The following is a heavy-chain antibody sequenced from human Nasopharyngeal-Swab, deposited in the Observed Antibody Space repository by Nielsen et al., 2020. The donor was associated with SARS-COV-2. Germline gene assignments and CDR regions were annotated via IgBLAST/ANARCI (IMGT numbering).Heavy chain of an antibody. D-gene: IGHD6-19*01. CDR3: ACSGWYDGYYYYMDV. Sequence: SETLYLTCTVSGGSISSGSYYWSWIRQPAGKGLEWIGRIYTSGSTNYNPSLKSRVTISVDTSKNQFSLKLSSVTAADTAVYYCACSGWYDGYYYYMDVWGKGTTVTVSS. J-gene: IGHJ6*03. CDR1: GGSISSGSYY. V-gene: IGHV4-61*02. CDR2: IYTSGST.